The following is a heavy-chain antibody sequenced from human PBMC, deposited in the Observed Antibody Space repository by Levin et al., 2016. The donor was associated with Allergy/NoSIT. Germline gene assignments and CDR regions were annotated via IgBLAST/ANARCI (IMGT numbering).Heavy chain of an antibody. J-gene: IGHJ4*02. CDR1: GGSISSYY. Sequence: SETLSLTCTVSGGSISSYYWSWIRQPPGKGLEWIGYIYYSGSTNYNPSLGSRVTISVVPSKNQFSLKLRSVTAADTALYYCARAPNAYLRRYFDSWGQGTQVTVSS. CDR3: ARAPNAYLRRYFDS. D-gene: IGHD3-16*01. CDR2: IYYSGST. V-gene: IGHV4-59*12.